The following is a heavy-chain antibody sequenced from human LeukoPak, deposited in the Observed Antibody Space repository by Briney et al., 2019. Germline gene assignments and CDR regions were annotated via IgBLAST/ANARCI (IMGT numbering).Heavy chain of an antibody. CDR2: IIPIFGTA. CDR3: ARERPPGDSSSWFLEGYFDI. J-gene: IGHJ4*02. CDR1: GYTFTGYY. D-gene: IGHD6-13*01. V-gene: IGHV1-69*05. Sequence: ASVKVSCKASGYTFTGYYMHWVRQAPGQGLEWMGRIIPIFGTANYAQKFQGRVTITTDESTRTAYMELSSLRSEDTAVYYCARERPPGDSSSWFLEGYFDIWGQGSLVIVSS.